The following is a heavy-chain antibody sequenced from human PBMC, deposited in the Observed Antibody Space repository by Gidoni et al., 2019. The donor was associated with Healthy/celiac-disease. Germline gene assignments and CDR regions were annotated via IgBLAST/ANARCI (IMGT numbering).Heavy chain of an antibody. CDR2: IYYSGST. D-gene: IGHD1-26*01. CDR3: ARDGGATRDAFDI. J-gene: IGHJ3*02. CDR1: GGSISSYY. V-gene: IGHV4-59*01. Sequence: QVQLQASGPGRVKPSETLSLTCTVTGGSISSYYWSWIRQPTGKGLEWIGYIYYSGSTNYNPSLKSRVTISVDTSKNQFSLKLSAVTAADTAVYYCARDGGATRDAFDIWGQGTMVTVSS.